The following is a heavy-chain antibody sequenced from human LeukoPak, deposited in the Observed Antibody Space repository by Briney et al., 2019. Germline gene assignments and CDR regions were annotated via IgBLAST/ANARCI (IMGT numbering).Heavy chain of an antibody. J-gene: IGHJ3*02. D-gene: IGHD5-18*01. CDR3: ARVFRGYSYGPPVDI. CDR2: ITPIFGTA. V-gene: IGHV1-69*13. Sequence: ASVKVSCKASLGTFSSYAISWVRQAPGQGLEWMLRITPIFGTANYAQKFQGRVTITADESTSAAYMELGSLGSEDTAVYYCARVFRGYSYGPPVDIWGQGTMVTVSS. CDR1: LGTFSSYA.